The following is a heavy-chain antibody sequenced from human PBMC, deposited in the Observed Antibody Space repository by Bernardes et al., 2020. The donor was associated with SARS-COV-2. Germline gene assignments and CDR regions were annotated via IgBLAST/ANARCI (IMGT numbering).Heavy chain of an antibody. Sequence: SETLSLTCTVSGGSISSYYWSWIRQPPGKGLEWIGYIYYSRSTNYNPSLKSRVTISLDTSKNQFSLKLSSVTGADTAVYYCAAYCISTSCHFDYWGQGTLVTVSS. J-gene: IGHJ4*02. V-gene: IGHV4-59*01. CDR1: GGSISSYY. D-gene: IGHD2-2*01. CDR2: IYYSRST. CDR3: AAYCISTSCHFDY.